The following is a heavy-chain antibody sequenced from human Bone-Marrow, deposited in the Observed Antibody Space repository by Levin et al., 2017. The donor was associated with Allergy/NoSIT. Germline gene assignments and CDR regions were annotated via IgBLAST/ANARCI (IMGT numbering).Heavy chain of an antibody. CDR3: AIPPGGYSSSPHMDV. J-gene: IGHJ6*02. D-gene: IGHD6-6*01. CDR2: ISSSSSYI. Sequence: NPGGSLRLSCAASGFTFSSYSMNWVRQAPGKGLEWVSSISSSSSYIYYADSVKGRFTISRDNAKNSLYLQMNSLRAEDTAVYYCAIPPGGYSSSPHMDVWGQGTTVTVSS. CDR1: GFTFSSYS. V-gene: IGHV3-21*01.